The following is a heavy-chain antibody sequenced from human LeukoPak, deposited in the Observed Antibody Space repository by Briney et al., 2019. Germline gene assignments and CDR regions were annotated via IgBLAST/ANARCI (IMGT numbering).Heavy chain of an antibody. CDR1: GGSISSSSYY. CDR3: ARVSQSALDY. D-gene: IGHD6-6*01. J-gene: IGHJ4*02. Sequence: SETLSLTCTVSGGSISSSSYYWGWIRQPPGKGLEWIGSIYYSGSTNYNPSLKSRVTISVDTSKNQFSLRLSSVTAADTAVYYCARVSQSALDYWGQGTLVTVSS. V-gene: IGHV4-39*07. CDR2: IYYSGST.